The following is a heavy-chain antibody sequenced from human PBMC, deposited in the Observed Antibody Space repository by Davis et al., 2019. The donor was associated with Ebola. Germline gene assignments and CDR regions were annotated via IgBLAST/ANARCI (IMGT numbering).Heavy chain of an antibody. J-gene: IGHJ6*04. CDR3: AKYGGPEDLQPWLDQYYYFYSGLDV. Sequence: GESLKISCAASGLTFNNFAMSWVRQAPGKGLEWVSSISGSGATTYYADSVKGRFAISRDNSKSTLSLQMDSLRVEDTAIYYCAKYGGPEDLQPWLDQYYYFYSGLDVWGKGTTVTVSS. CDR1: GLTFNNFA. CDR2: ISGSGATT. V-gene: IGHV3-23*01. D-gene: IGHD5-18*01.